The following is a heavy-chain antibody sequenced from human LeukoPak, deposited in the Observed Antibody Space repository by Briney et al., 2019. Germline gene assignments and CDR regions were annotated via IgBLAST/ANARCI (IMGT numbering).Heavy chain of an antibody. D-gene: IGHD4-17*01. J-gene: IGHJ4*02. CDR3: ASHGGGDYYFDY. CDR1: GGSISSYY. V-gene: IGHV4-59*01. Sequence: VKPSETLSLTCTVSGGSISSYYWSWIRQPPGKGLEWIGYIYYSGSTNYNPSLKSRVTISVDTSKNQISLKLSSVTAADTAVYYCASHGGGDYYFDYWGQGTLVTVSS. CDR2: IYYSGST.